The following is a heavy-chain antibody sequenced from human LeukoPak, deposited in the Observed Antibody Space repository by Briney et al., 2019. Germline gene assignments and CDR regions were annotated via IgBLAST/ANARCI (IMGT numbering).Heavy chain of an antibody. V-gene: IGHV1-2*02. CDR3: ARGGGTYHVDY. CDR2: INPNSGGT. Sequence: ASVKVSCKASGYTFTSYDINWVRQATGQGLEWMGWINPNSGGTKYAQKFQGRVTMTRDTSISTVYMELSSLRSDGTAVYYCARGGGTYHVDYWGQGTLVTVS. J-gene: IGHJ4*02. CDR1: GYTFTSYD. D-gene: IGHD2-21*01.